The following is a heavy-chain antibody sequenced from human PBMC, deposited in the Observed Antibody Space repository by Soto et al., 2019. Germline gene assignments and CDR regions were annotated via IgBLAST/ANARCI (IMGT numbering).Heavy chain of an antibody. CDR1: GGSFSSSSYY. J-gene: IGHJ4*02. CDR2: IYYSGST. D-gene: IGHD1-26*01. CDR3: ARTRIVGATLDFDY. V-gene: IGHV4-39*07. Sequence: SETLSLTCAVYGGSFSSSSYYWVWIRQPPGKGLEWIGSIYYSGSTNYNPSLKSRVTISVDTSKNQFSLKLSSVTAADTAVYYCARTRIVGATLDFDYWGQGTLVTVSS.